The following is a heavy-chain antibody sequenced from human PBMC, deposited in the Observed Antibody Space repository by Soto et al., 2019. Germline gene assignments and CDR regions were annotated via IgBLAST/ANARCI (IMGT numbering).Heavy chain of an antibody. D-gene: IGHD6-13*01. CDR2: IWYDGSNK. J-gene: IGHJ6*02. CDR3: ARDRIAAAGTRYYYYYGMDV. Sequence: QVQLVESGGGVVQLGRSLRLSCAASGFTFSSYALHWVRKAPGKGLEWVAVIWYDGSNKYYADSVKGRFTIPRDNSKNTLYLQMNSLRAEDTAVYYCARDRIAAAGTRYYYYYGMDVWGQGTTVTVSS. V-gene: IGHV3-33*01. CDR1: GFTFSSYA.